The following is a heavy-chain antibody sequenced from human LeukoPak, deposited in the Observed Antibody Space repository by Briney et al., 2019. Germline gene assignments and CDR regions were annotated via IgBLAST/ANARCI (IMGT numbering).Heavy chain of an antibody. CDR3: AREIDRDDYNRFFDY. J-gene: IGHJ4*02. CDR2: INAGNGNT. D-gene: IGHD5-24*01. V-gene: IGHV1-3*01. CDR1: GYSFSTYT. Sequence: ASVKVSCKASGYSFSTYTMDWVRQAPGQRLEWMGWINAGNGNTKYSQKFQGRVTITRDTSASTAYMEMRSLRSEDTAVYYCAREIDRDDYNRFFDYWGQGTLVTVSS.